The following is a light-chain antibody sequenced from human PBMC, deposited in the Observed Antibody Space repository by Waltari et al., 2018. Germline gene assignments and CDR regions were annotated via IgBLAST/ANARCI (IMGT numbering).Light chain of an antibody. J-gene: IGKJ4*01. CDR1: QDVSTW. V-gene: IGKV1D-12*01. CDR3: QQSNSFPLT. Sequence: DIQMTQSPSSVSASLGDRVTITCRASQDVSTWLGWFQQKPGKAPRLLIYTVSRLQSGVPSRFSGSGSGTDFTLTISSLQPEDIGTYYCQQSNSFPLTFGGGTKVEIK. CDR2: TVS.